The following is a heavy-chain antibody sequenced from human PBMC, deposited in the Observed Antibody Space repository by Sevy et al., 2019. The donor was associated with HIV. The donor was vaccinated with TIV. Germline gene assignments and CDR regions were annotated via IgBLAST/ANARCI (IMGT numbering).Heavy chain of an antibody. D-gene: IGHD2-2*01. V-gene: IGHV6-1*01. CDR3: ATDDSNSSSGEFVS. Sequence: QSQTLSLTCAISGDSVSSNSAAWNWIRQSPSRGLEWLGRTYYRSKWYNDYAVSVKSRITINPDTSKNQFSLQLNSVTPEETGVYYSATDDSNSSSGEFVSWGQGTPVTVSS. CDR1: GDSVSSNSAA. J-gene: IGHJ4*02. CDR2: TYYRSKWYN.